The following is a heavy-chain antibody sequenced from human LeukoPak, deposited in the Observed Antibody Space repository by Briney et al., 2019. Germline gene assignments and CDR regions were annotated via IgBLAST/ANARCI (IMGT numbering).Heavy chain of an antibody. CDR1: GYTFTNYG. D-gene: IGHD6-19*01. Sequence: ASVKVSCKASGYTFTNYGISWVRQAPGQGLEWMGWISAYNGNTNFAQNLQGRVTMTTDTSTTTAYMELRSLRSDDTAVYYCARARGSGWTADYWGQGTLVTVSS. J-gene: IGHJ4*02. CDR2: ISAYNGNT. CDR3: ARARGSGWTADY. V-gene: IGHV1-18*01.